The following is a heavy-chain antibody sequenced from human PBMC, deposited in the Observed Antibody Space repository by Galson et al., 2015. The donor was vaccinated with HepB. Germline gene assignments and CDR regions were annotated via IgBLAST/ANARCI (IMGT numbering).Heavy chain of an antibody. Sequence: SLRLSCAASGFTFSSYGMHWVRQAPGKGLEWVAVISYDGSNKYYADSVKGRFTISRDNSKNTLYLQMNSLRAEDTAVYYCAKIWAGTGGYFDYWGQGTLVTVSS. CDR2: ISYDGSNK. CDR3: AKIWAGTGGYFDY. D-gene: IGHD6-19*01. V-gene: IGHV3-30*18. CDR1: GFTFSSYG. J-gene: IGHJ4*02.